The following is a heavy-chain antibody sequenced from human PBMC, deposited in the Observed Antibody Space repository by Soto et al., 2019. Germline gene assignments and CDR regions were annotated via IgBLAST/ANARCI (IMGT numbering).Heavy chain of an antibody. V-gene: IGHV1-2*02. Sequence: ASVKVSCKTSGYTFTGHYIHWVRQAPQQGPEWMGEIGPESGAARYAQKFRGRVTMTMDTSITTVYMELKNLSPDDTAVYYCGRGRSGQIVIFYWGQGTPVTVSS. CDR1: GYTFTGHY. CDR3: GRGRSGQIVIFY. J-gene: IGHJ4*02. D-gene: IGHD3-3*02. CDR2: IGPESGAA.